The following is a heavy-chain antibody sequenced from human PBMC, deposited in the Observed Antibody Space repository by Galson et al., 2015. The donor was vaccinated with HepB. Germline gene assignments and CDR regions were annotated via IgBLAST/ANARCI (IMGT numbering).Heavy chain of an antibody. Sequence: SLRLSCAASGFTFDDYAMHWVRQAPGKGLEWVSGISWNSGSIGYADSVKGRFTISRDNAKNSLYLQMNSLRAEDTAVYYCAKDLVPQGYGTPNWFDPWGQGTLVTVSS. CDR2: ISWNSGSI. J-gene: IGHJ5*02. CDR3: AKDLVPQGYGTPNWFDP. D-gene: IGHD1-14*01. CDR1: GFTFDDYA. V-gene: IGHV3-9*01.